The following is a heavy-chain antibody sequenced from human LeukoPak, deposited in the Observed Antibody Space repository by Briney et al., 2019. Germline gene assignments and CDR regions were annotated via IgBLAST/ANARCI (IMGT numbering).Heavy chain of an antibody. V-gene: IGHV1-69*05. D-gene: IGHD1-1*01. CDR3: ARDRTTGTRPLGY. CDR1: GGTFSSYA. J-gene: IGHJ4*02. CDR2: IIPIFGTA. Sequence: ASVKVSCKATGGTFSSYAISWVRQAPGQGLEWMGGIIPIFGTANYAQKLQGRVTMTTDTSTSTAYMELRSLRSDDTAVYYCARDRTTGTRPLGYWGQGTLVTVSS.